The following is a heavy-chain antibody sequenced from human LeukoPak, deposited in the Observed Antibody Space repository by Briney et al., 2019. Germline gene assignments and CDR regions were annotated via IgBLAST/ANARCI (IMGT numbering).Heavy chain of an antibody. CDR2: ISNGGHST. CDR3: AKDMYNWNDGRYFDS. CDR1: GFAFSSYG. D-gene: IGHD1-20*01. J-gene: IGHJ4*02. V-gene: IGHV3-23*01. Sequence: GGSLRLSCAASGFAFSSYGMNWVRQAPGKELEWVSSISNGGHSTNYADSVRGRLTISRDNSKNTLYMQMHSLRAEDTAFYYCAKDMYNWNDGRYFDSWGQGTLVTVSS.